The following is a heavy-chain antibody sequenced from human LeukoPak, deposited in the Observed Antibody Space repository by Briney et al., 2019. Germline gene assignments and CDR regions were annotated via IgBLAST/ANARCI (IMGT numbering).Heavy chain of an antibody. V-gene: IGHV3-21*01. CDR3: ARDYEAITTVILDIEYYFDY. CDR1: GFTFSSYS. D-gene: IGHD2-2*03. J-gene: IGHJ4*02. CDR2: ISSSSSYI. Sequence: GGSLRLSCAASGFTFSSYSMNWVRQAPGKGLEWVSSISSSSSYIYYADSVKGRFTISRDNAKNSLYLQMNSLRAEDTAVYYCARDYEAITTVILDIEYYFDYWGQGTLVTVSS.